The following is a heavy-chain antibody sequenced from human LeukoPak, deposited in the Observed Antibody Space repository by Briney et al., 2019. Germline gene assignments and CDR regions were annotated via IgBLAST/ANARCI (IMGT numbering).Heavy chain of an antibody. V-gene: IGHV3-53*01. Sequence: PGGSLRLSCAASGFTVSSNYMSWVRQAPGKGLEWVSVIYSGGSTYLADSVKGRFTISRDNSKNTLYLQMNSLRVEDTAVYYCATMGASGSYFINYYYYMDVWGKGTTVTISS. CDR2: IYSGGST. J-gene: IGHJ6*03. CDR3: ATMGASGSYFINYYYYMDV. D-gene: IGHD3-10*01. CDR1: GFTVSSNY.